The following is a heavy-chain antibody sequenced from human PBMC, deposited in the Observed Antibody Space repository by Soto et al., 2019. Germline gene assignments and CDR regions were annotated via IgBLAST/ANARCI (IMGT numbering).Heavy chain of an antibody. J-gene: IGHJ4*02. CDR2: ISINGGST. V-gene: IGHV3-64D*06. CDR3: VKGEYYYDSSGYYPFDY. CDR1: GFTFGDYA. D-gene: IGHD3-22*01. Sequence: PGGSLRLSCTASGFTFGDYAMSWFRQAPGKGLEYVSSISINGGSTHYADSVKGRFTISRDNSKNTQYLQMSSLRADDTALYYCVKGEYYYDSSGYYPFDYWGQGTLVTVSS.